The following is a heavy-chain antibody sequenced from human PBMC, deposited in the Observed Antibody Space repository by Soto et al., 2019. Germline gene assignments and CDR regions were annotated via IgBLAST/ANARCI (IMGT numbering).Heavy chain of an antibody. Sequence: PGGSLRLSCAASGFTFSSYWMSWVRQAPGKGLEWVANIKQDGSEKYYVDSVKGRFTISRDNAKNSLYLQMHSLRAEDTAVYYCARDLRQYGDYRYYFYYGMDVWGQGTTVTVSS. D-gene: IGHD4-17*01. CDR1: GFTFSSYW. V-gene: IGHV3-7*03. CDR3: ARDLRQYGDYRYYFYYGMDV. J-gene: IGHJ6*02. CDR2: IKQDGSEK.